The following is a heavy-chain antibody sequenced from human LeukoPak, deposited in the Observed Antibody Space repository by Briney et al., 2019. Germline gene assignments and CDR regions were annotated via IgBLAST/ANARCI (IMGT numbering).Heavy chain of an antibody. CDR2: IYYSGST. CDR3: ASYSSGWYDYFDY. D-gene: IGHD6-19*01. CDR1: GGSISSSSYY. Sequence: PSETLSLTCTVSGGSISSSSYYWGWIRQPPGKGLEWIGSIYYSGSTYYNPSLKGRVTISVDTSKNQFSLKLSSVTAADTAVYYCASYSSGWYDYFDYWGQGTLATVSS. V-gene: IGHV4-39*01. J-gene: IGHJ4*02.